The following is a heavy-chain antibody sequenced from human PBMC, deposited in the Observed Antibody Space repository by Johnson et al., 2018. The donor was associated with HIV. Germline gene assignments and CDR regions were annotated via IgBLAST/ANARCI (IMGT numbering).Heavy chain of an antibody. J-gene: IGHJ3*02. V-gene: IGHV3-33*06. CDR2: IWFDGSNK. Sequence: QVQLVESGGGGVQPGRSLRLSCAASGFTFSNYGMHWVRQAPGKGLEWVAVIWFDGSNKYYADSVKGRFTISRDNSKNTLYLQMNSLRAEDTAVYYCAKDKSNAFDIWGQGTMVTVSS. CDR3: AKDKSNAFDI. CDR1: GFTFSNYG.